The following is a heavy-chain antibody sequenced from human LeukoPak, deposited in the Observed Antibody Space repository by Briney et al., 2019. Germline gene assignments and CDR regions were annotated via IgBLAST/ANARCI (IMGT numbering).Heavy chain of an antibody. CDR3: ARALSWTTDSYYYMDV. D-gene: IGHD3/OR15-3a*01. CDR2: MNPNSGNI. V-gene: IGHV1-8*01. Sequence: ASVKVSCKASGYTFTSYDINWVRQATGQGLECMGWMNPNSGNIGYAQKFQGRVTMTKNTSITTAYMELSSLRSEDTAVYYCARALSWTTDSYYYMDVWGKGTTVTVSS. CDR1: GYTFTSYD. J-gene: IGHJ6*03.